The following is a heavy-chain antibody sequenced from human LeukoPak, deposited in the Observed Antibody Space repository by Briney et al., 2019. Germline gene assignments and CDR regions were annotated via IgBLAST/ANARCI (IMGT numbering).Heavy chain of an antibody. V-gene: IGHV3-48*04. Sequence: GGSLRLSCAASGFTFSSYSMNWVRQAPGKGLEWVSYISISGSKIYYADSVKGRFTISRDNAKSSLYLHVNSLSAEDTAVYYCARRPAPGMGGYGGNPYYYYYYMDVWGKGTTVTISS. J-gene: IGHJ6*03. D-gene: IGHD4-23*01. CDR1: GFTFSSYS. CDR3: ARRPAPGMGGYGGNPYYYYYYMDV. CDR2: ISISGSKI.